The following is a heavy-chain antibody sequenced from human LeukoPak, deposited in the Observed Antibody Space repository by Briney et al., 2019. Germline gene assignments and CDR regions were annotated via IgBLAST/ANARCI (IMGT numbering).Heavy chain of an antibody. J-gene: IGHJ4*02. V-gene: IGHV3-48*01. D-gene: IGHD3-9*01. Sequence: GGSLRLSCAASGFTFSSYSMNWVRQAPGKGLEWVSFITNSGNSKSYADSVKGRFTISRDNSKNTLYLQMNSLRAEDTAVYYCAKDMRFDWTPYYFDYWGQGTLVTVSS. CDR3: AKDMRFDWTPYYFDY. CDR1: GFTFSSYS. CDR2: ITNSGNSK.